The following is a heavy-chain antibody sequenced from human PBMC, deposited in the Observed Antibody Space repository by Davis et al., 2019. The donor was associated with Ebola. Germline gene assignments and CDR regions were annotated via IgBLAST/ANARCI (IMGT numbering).Heavy chain of an antibody. CDR2: FETEDGET. D-gene: IGHD2-2*02. Sequence: ASVTVSCKVSGYTLSELSIHWVRQAPGKGLEWIGSFETEDGETIYAQKFQGRVTMTGDTSTETAYMDLSSLRSDDTAVYYCATDPDIPAGVGYWGQGTVVTVSS. CDR1: GYTLSELS. CDR3: ATDPDIPAGVGY. J-gene: IGHJ4*02. V-gene: IGHV1-24*01.